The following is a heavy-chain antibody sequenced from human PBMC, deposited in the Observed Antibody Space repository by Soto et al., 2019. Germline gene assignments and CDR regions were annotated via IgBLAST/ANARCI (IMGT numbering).Heavy chain of an antibody. J-gene: IGHJ6*03. D-gene: IGHD3-10*01. Sequence: SETLSLTCTVSGGSISSSSYYWGWIRQPPGKGLEWIGSIYYSGSTYYNPSLKSRVTISVDTSKNQFSLKLSSVTAADTAVYYCARHWGSGRGVIAYYYYYYYMDVWGKGTTVTVSS. CDR3: ARHWGSGRGVIAYYYYYYYMDV. CDR1: GGSISSSSYY. CDR2: IYYSGST. V-gene: IGHV4-39*01.